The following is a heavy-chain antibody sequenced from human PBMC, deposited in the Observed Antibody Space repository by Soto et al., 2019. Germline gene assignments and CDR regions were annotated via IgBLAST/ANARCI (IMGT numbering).Heavy chain of an antibody. Sequence: LRLSCAASRFTFSTYAMHWVRQAPGKGLEWLAVISSDGSNQYYGDSMEGRFTISRDNSKNTLYLQMSSLRPEDTAVYYCTRAARTTIFGVVELWGQGTLVTVS. CDR3: TRAARTTIFGVVEL. J-gene: IGHJ5*02. CDR1: RFTFSTYA. CDR2: ISSDGSNQ. V-gene: IGHV3-30*03. D-gene: IGHD3-3*01.